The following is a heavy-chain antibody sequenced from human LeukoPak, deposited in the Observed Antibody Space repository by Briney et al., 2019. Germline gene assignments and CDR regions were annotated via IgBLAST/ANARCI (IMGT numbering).Heavy chain of an antibody. CDR1: GFTIGNYA. D-gene: IGHD5-24*01. Sequence: GGSLRLSCAASGFTIGNYAMTWVRQAPGKGLEWVSRISGSGDVTYYADSVKGRFTISRDNSRNTLYLQVTNLRAQDTAVYYCARGAGWLQLAFYFDSWGQGTPVTVS. J-gene: IGHJ4*02. CDR2: ISGSGDVT. CDR3: ARGAGWLQLAFYFDS. V-gene: IGHV3-23*01.